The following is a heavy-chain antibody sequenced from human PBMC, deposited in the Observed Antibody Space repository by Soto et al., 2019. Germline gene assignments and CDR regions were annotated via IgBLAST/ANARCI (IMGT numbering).Heavy chain of an antibody. CDR1: GFTFSSYG. CDR3: AKDHLGWGHGPRIAVALGALES. V-gene: IGHV3-30*18. CDR2: ISYDGDNK. J-gene: IGHJ4*02. Sequence: QVQLVESGGGVVQPGRSLRLSCAASGFTFSSYGMHWVRQAPGKGLEWVAVISYDGDNKYYADSVKGRFTISRDNSKNTLHLQMNSLRAEDTAVYYCAKDHLGWGHGPRIAVALGALESWGQGTLVTVSS. D-gene: IGHD6-19*01.